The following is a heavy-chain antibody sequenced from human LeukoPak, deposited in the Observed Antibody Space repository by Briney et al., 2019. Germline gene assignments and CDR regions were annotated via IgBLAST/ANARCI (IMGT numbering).Heavy chain of an antibody. CDR3: ARGRNWFDP. Sequence: GGSLRLSCAASGLSSIYAMSWVRQDPGKGLEWVANINQDGSEKYYVDSVKGRFTISRDNAKNSLYLQMNSLRAEDTAVYYCARGRNWFDPWGQGTLVTVSS. J-gene: IGHJ5*02. V-gene: IGHV3-7*04. CDR2: INQDGSEK. CDR1: GLSSIYA.